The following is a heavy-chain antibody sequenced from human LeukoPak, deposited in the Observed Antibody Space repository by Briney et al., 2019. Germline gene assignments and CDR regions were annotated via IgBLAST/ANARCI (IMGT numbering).Heavy chain of an antibody. D-gene: IGHD1-1*01. J-gene: IGHJ3*01. CDR2: ISSRSTTI. V-gene: IGHV3-48*01. CDR3: AKDRLERRLDAFDV. Sequence: GGSLRLSCAASGFTFNSYSMNWVRQAPGKGLEWISYISSRSTTIFYATSVKGRFTISRDDAHNSLYLQMNNLRAEDTAVYYCAKDRLERRLDAFDVWGQGTTVTVSS. CDR1: GFTFNSYS.